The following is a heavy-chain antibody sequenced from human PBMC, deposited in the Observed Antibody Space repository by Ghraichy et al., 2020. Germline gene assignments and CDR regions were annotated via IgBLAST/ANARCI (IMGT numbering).Heavy chain of an antibody. CDR3: TTLLSDIVVVVAATPPDY. Sequence: GGSLRLSCAASGFTFSNAWMSWVRQAPGKGLEWVGRIKSKTDGGTTDYAAPVKGRFTISRDDSKNTLYLQMNSLKTEDTAVYYCTTLLSDIVVVVAATPPDYWGQGTLVTVSS. CDR2: IKSKTDGGTT. V-gene: IGHV3-15*01. J-gene: IGHJ4*02. CDR1: GFTFSNAW. D-gene: IGHD2-15*01.